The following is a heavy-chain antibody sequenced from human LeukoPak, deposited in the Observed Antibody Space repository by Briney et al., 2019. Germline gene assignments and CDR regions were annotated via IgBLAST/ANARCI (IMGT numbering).Heavy chain of an antibody. CDR1: GGSTSSYY. CDR2: IYYSGST. Sequence: SETLSLTCTVSGGSTSSYYWSWIRQPPGKGLEWIGYIYYSGSTNYNPSLKSRVTISVDTSKNQFSLKLSSVTAADTAVYYCAREGADCGGDCYYFDYWGQGTLVTVSS. J-gene: IGHJ4*02. D-gene: IGHD2-21*02. V-gene: IGHV4-59*12. CDR3: AREGADCGGDCYYFDY.